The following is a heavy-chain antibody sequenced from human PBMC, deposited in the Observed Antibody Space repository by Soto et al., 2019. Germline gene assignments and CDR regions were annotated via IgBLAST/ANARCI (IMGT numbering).Heavy chain of an antibody. CDR3: ARGGYYDSSGSRNYHYYGMNV. CDR2: ISAYNGNT. CDR1: GYTFTSYG. D-gene: IGHD3-22*01. J-gene: IGHJ6*02. V-gene: IGHV1-18*01. Sequence: GASVKVSCKASGYTFTSYGISWVRQAPGQGLEWMGWISAYNGNTNYAQKLQGRVYMSIDRSSRTAYMDLRSLRSDDTAIYFCARGGYYDSSGSRNYHYYGMNVWGQGTTVTVS.